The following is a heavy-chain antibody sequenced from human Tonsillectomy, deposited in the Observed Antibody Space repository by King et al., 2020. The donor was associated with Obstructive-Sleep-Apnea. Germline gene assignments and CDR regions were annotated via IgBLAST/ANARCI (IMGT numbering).Heavy chain of an antibody. CDR1: GYTFSNYG. J-gene: IGHJ4*02. CDR2: ISGSAGGT. Sequence: VQLVESGGGVVKPGGSLRLSCAASGYTFSNYGMGWVRQAPGKGLEWVASISGSAGGTKDADSVKGRFTISRDNSKNTLYLQMSSLRAEDTAVFYCAGRYYASAGYYYGFDNWGQGTLVTASP. CDR3: AGRYYASAGYYYGFDN. V-gene: IGHV3-23*04. D-gene: IGHD3-22*01.